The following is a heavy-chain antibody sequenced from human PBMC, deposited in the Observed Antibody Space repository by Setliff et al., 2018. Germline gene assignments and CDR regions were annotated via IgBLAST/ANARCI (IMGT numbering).Heavy chain of an antibody. J-gene: IGHJ3*02. CDR2: MYYSGST. D-gene: IGHD6-13*01. CDR3: ARVGGSSWYGGGFDI. Sequence: SETLSLTCTVSGGSISSYYWSWIRQTPGKGLEWIGYMYYSGSTNYNPSFKSRVTISVDTSKNHFSLKLNSVTAADTAVYYCARVGGSSWYGGGFDIWGQGTMVTVSS. V-gene: IGHV4-59*01. CDR1: GGSISSYY.